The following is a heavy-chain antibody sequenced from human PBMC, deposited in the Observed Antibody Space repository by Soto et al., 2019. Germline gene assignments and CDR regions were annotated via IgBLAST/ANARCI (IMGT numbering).Heavy chain of an antibody. V-gene: IGHV1-18*01. CDR2: ISAYNGNT. CDR1: GYTFTSYD. J-gene: IGHJ5*02. CDR3: ARDPDSSGYYDWFDP. D-gene: IGHD3-22*01. Sequence: ASVQVPCKASGYTFTSYDINWVRQATGQGLEWMGWISAYNGNTNYAQKLQGRVTMTTDTSTSTAYMELRSLRSDDTAVYYCARDPDSSGYYDWFDPWGQGTLVTVSS.